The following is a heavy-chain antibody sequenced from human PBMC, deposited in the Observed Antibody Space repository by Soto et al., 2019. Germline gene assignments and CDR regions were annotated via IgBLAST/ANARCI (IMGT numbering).Heavy chain of an antibody. J-gene: IGHJ5*02. D-gene: IGHD6-13*01. CDR2: IYYTGST. V-gene: IGHV4-39*02. CDR3: ATYSTTSGWFYP. CDR1: GGSININNFH. Sequence: QLQLQESGPGLVKPSETLSLTCTVSGGSININNFHWGWIRQPPGKGLEWIGGIYYTGSTYYNPSLKSRVTISVDTSKNHFSLHGTSVTAADTAVYFCATYSTTSGWFYPWGQGTLVTISS.